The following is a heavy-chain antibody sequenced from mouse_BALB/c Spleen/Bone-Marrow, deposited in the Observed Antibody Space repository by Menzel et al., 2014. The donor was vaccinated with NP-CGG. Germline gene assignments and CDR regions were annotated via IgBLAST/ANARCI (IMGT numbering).Heavy chain of an antibody. J-gene: IGHJ4*01. Sequence: EVQVVESGLGLVKPSQSLSLTCSVTCYSITSGYYWNWIRQFPGNKLEWMGYISYDGSNNYNPSLKNRISITRDTSKNQFFLKLNSVTTEDTATYYCARDRAMDYWGQGTSVTVSS. CDR2: ISYDGSN. V-gene: IGHV3-6*02. CDR3: ARDRAMDY. CDR1: CYSITSGYY.